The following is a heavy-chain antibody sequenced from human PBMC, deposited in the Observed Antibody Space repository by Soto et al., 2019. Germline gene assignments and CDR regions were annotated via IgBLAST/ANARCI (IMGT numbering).Heavy chain of an antibody. Sequence: NPSETLSLTCTVSGGSISSGDYYWSWIRQPPGKGLEWIGYIYYSGSTYYNPSLKSRVTISVDTSKNQFSLKLSSVTAADTAVYYCARARYYDYVWGSYPFDYWGQGTLVTVSS. V-gene: IGHV4-30-4*01. J-gene: IGHJ4*02. CDR1: GGSISSGDYY. CDR2: IYYSGST. D-gene: IGHD3-16*01. CDR3: ARARYYDYVWGSYPFDY.